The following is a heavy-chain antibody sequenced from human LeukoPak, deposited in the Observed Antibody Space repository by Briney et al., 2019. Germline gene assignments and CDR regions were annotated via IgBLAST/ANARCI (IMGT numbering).Heavy chain of an antibody. CDR2: IYSGGST. J-gene: IGHJ4*02. D-gene: IGHD3-22*01. Sequence: GGSLRLSCAASGFTVSSNYMSWVRQAPGKGLEWVSVIYSGGSTYYADSVKGRFTISRDNSKNTLYLQMNSLRAEDTAVYYCARDGNYYDSSGYRGGYGYWRQGTLVTVSS. CDR1: GFTVSSNY. CDR3: ARDGNYYDSSGYRGGYGY. V-gene: IGHV3-53*05.